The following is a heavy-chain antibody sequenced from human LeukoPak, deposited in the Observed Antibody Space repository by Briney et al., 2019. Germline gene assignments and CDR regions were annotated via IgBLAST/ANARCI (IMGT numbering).Heavy chain of an antibody. D-gene: IGHD3-10*01. Sequence: ASVKVSCKVSGYTLTELSMHWVRQAPGNGMEWMGGFDPEDSETIYAKKFQGRVTITEDTSRDTAYMELSRLRSEDTAVYYCATEYYYGSGSYYNARGGLNYWGQGTLVTVSS. V-gene: IGHV1-24*01. CDR2: FDPEDSET. CDR1: GYTLTELS. CDR3: ATEYYYGSGSYYNARGGLNY. J-gene: IGHJ4*02.